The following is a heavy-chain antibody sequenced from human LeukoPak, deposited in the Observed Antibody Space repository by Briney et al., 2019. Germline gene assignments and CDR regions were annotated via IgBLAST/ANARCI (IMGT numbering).Heavy chain of an antibody. Sequence: GESLKISCKGSGYSFTSYWIGWVRQMPGKGLEWMGIVYPGDSDTRYSPSFQGQVTISADKSISTAYLQWSSLKASDTAMYYCARGEMATISPLDYWGQGTLVTVSS. J-gene: IGHJ4*02. CDR2: VYPGDSDT. D-gene: IGHD5-24*01. CDR1: GYSFTSYW. CDR3: ARGEMATISPLDY. V-gene: IGHV5-51*01.